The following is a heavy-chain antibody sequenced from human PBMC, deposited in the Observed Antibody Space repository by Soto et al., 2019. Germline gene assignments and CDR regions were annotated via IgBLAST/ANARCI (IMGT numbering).Heavy chain of an antibody. J-gene: IGHJ6*02. CDR1: GFTFSLYG. CDR2: IWYDGSNK. Sequence: QVQLVESGGGVVQPGRSLRLSCAASGFTFSLYGMHWVRQAPGKGLEWVAVIWYDGSNKFYADSVKGRFTISRENSKNTLYLQMNSLRDADTAVYYCARGLRGISFYGMDVWGQGTTVIVSS. D-gene: IGHD3-16*01. CDR3: ARGLRGISFYGMDV. V-gene: IGHV3-33*01.